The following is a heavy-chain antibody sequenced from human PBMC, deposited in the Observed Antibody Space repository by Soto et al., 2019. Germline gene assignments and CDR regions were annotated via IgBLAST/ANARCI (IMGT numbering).Heavy chain of an antibody. Sequence: EVQLVESGGGFVKPGGSLRLSCVASGFTFTTAWMSWVRQAPGKGLEWVGRIKTTTDGGTTDYAAPVKGRFTISRDDSENTVYLQIDSLKTEDTGVYYCTAGVPFDYWGQGTLLTVSS. D-gene: IGHD3-10*01. V-gene: IGHV3-15*01. CDR2: IKTTTDGGTT. J-gene: IGHJ4*02. CDR1: GFTFTTAW. CDR3: TAGVPFDY.